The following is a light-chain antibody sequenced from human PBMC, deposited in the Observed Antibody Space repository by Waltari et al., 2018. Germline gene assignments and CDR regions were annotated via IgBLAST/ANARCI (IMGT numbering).Light chain of an antibody. J-gene: IGLJ3*02. CDR3: SSSTSSITWV. Sequence: QSALTQPPSVSGSPGQSVTISCTGTSSDAGNYTHVSWYQQSPGTPPKLLIYEVTTRPSGVPDRFSGSKSGNTASLTISGLQAEDESDYYCSSSTSSITWVFGGGTKLTVL. CDR1: SSDAGNYTH. CDR2: EVT. V-gene: IGLV2-18*02.